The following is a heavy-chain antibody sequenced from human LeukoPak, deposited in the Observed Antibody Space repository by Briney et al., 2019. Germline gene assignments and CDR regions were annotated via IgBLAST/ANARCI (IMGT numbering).Heavy chain of an antibody. CDR1: GYSFINFW. D-gene: IGHD2-2*01. CDR2: IYPGDSDT. Sequence: GESLKISCKGSGYSFINFWIGWVRQMPGKGLEWMGIIYPGDSDTRYSPSFQGQVTISADKSISTAYLQWSSLKASDTAMYYCARTYCSSTSCFGSNFYFYYYMDVWGKGTTVTVSS. V-gene: IGHV5-51*01. CDR3: ARTYCSSTSCFGSNFYFYYYMDV. J-gene: IGHJ6*03.